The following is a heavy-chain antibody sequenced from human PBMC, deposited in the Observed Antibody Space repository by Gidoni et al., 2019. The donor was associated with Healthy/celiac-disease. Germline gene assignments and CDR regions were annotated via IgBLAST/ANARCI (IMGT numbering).Heavy chain of an antibody. D-gene: IGHD3-3*01. CDR3: ARDNARVFAPYYYGMDV. CDR2: ISSSSSYT. CDR1: GFTFRDYY. J-gene: IGHJ6*02. Sequence: QVQLVESGGGLVKPGGSLRLSCAASGFTFRDYYMSWIRQAPGKGLEWVSYISSSSSYTNYADSVKGRFTISRDNAKNSLYLQMNSLRAEDTAVYYCARDNARVFAPYYYGMDVWGQGTTVTVSS. V-gene: IGHV3-11*06.